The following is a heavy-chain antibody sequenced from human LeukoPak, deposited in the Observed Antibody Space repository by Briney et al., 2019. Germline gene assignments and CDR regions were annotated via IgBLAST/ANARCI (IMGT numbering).Heavy chain of an antibody. CDR2: IIPILGIA. J-gene: IGHJ4*02. CDR3: ARAPYDFWSGYLYYFDY. V-gene: IGHV1-69*02. CDR1: GGPFSSYT. Sequence: SVKVSCQASGGPFSSYTISWVRQAPGQGLEWMGRIIPILGIANYPQKFQGRVTITADKSTSTAYMELSSLRSEDTAVYYCARAPYDFWSGYLYYFDYWGQGTLVTVSS. D-gene: IGHD3-3*01.